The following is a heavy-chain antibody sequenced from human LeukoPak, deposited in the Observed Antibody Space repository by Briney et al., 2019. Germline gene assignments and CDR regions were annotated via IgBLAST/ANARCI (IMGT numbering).Heavy chain of an antibody. CDR1: GYTFATSS. Sequence: ASVNVSCKTSGYTFATSSITWVRQAPGQRLEWMGWISPNSANTYYVQKLQGRVTMTTDTSTSTAYMELRSLTSDDTAVYYYARVRDSSNWWGPFDVWGQGTMVTVS. V-gene: IGHV1-18*01. CDR3: ARVRDSSNWWGPFDV. J-gene: IGHJ3*01. D-gene: IGHD6-13*01. CDR2: ISPNSANT.